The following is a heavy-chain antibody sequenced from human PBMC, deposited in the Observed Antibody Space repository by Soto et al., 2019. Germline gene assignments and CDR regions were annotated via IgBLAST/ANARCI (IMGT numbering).Heavy chain of an antibody. V-gene: IGHV1-18*01. J-gene: IGHJ4*02. D-gene: IGHD5-12*01. CDR3: ARDLSGYGPFEY. CDR2: IRTYTGDA. CDR1: GYTFTNYG. Sequence: QVHLVQSGGELRNPGASVKVSCKTSGYTFTNYGLAWVRQAPGQGLAWMGWIRTYTGDANYAQKFQGRVTIAADTPTETAYMELRGLRFDDTAVYFCARDLSGYGPFEYWGQGTLVTVSS.